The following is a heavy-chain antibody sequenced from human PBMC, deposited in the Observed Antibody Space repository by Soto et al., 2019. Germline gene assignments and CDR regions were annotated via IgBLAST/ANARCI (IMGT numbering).Heavy chain of an antibody. CDR3: ARHRPGYGDYDY. J-gene: IGHJ4*02. CDR2: IYYSGST. CDR1: GGSISSYY. Sequence: PSETLSLTCTVSGGSISSYYWSWIRQPPGKGLEWIGYIYYSGSTNYNPSLKSRVTISVDTSKNQFSLKLSSVTAADTAVYYCARHRPGYGDYDYWGQGTLVTVSS. V-gene: IGHV4-59*01. D-gene: IGHD4-17*01.